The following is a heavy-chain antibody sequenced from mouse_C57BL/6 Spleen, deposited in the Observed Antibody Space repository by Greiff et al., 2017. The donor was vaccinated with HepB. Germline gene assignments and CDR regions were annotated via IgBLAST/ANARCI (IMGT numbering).Heavy chain of an antibody. J-gene: IGHJ3*01. CDR1: GYTFTEYT. V-gene: IGHV1-62-2*01. CDR3: ARHEERDYDEGAWFAY. D-gene: IGHD2-4*01. CDR2: FYPGSGSI. Sequence: VKLQESGAELVKPGASVKLSCKASGYTFTEYTIHWVKQRSGQGLEWIGWFYPGSGSIKYNEKFKDKATLTADKSSSTVYMELSRLTSEDSAVYFCARHEERDYDEGAWFAYWGQGTLVTVSA.